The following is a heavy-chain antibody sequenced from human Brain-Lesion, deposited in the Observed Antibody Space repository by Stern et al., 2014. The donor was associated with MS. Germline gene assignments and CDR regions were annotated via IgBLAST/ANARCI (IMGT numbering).Heavy chain of an antibody. Sequence: VQLVESGAEVKKPGASVKVSCTASGYTFSSYGITWVRQASGHGLARMGWMNPYSGNTGYAQKFKGRVSMTSDPSISPVYMELTSLTSDDTAVYFCARAVRNQLLSEYWGQGTLVTVSS. CDR3: ARAVRNQLLSEY. D-gene: IGHD2-2*01. CDR1: GYTFSSYG. J-gene: IGHJ4*02. V-gene: IGHV1-8*01. CDR2: MNPYSGNT.